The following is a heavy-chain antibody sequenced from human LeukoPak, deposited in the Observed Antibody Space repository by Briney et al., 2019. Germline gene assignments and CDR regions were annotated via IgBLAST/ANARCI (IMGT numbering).Heavy chain of an antibody. J-gene: IGHJ4*02. CDR2: ISSSDTYT. CDR3: AKDRFNQWDLLLFDY. D-gene: IGHD1-26*01. V-gene: IGHV3-11*05. Sequence: GGSLRLSCAASGFTFSDYYMSWIRQAPGKGLEWVSYISSSDTYTNYADSVKGRFTISRDNSKNMLYLQMNSLRAEDTAVYYCAKDRFNQWDLLLFDYWGQGTLVTVSS. CDR1: GFTFSDYY.